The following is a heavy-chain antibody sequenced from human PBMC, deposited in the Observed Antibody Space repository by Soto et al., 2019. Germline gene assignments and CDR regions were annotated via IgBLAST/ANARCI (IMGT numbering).Heavy chain of an antibody. V-gene: IGHV3-33*01. J-gene: IGHJ4*02. D-gene: IGHD1-26*01. CDR3: ARDPNSGSYRYFDY. Sequence: QVQLVESGGGVVQPGRSLRLSCAASGFTFSSYGMHWVRQAPGKGLEWVAVIWYDGSNKYYADSVKGRFTISRDNSKNTLYLQMNSLRAEDTAVYYCARDPNSGSYRYFDYWGQGTLVTVSS. CDR1: GFTFSSYG. CDR2: IWYDGSNK.